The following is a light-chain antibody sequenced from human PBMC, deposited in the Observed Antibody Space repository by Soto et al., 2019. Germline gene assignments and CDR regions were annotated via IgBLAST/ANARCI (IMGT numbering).Light chain of an antibody. CDR3: QKYVTSPRT. J-gene: IGKJ1*01. Sequence: EVVLTQSPDTLSLSPGETATLSCRASQSLRATYVAWYQQRPGQAPRLLIYGASFRATGIPARFSGRGSGKDFTLSISRLEPEEFAVYYCQKYVTSPRTFGQGTKVEIK. CDR2: GAS. V-gene: IGKV3-20*01. CDR1: QSLRATY.